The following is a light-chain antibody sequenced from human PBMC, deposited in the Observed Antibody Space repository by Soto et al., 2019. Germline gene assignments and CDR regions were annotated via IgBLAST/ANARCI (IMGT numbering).Light chain of an antibody. V-gene: IGLV2-8*01. Sequence: QSALTQPPSASGSPGQSVTISCTGTSSDIGTYNFVSWYQQHPGKAPKLFIYEVNKRPSGVPDRFSGSKSGNTASLTVSGLQAEDEADYYCSSFAGSTNWVFGGGTKVTVL. CDR2: EVN. CDR1: SSDIGTYNF. CDR3: SSFAGSTNWV. J-gene: IGLJ3*02.